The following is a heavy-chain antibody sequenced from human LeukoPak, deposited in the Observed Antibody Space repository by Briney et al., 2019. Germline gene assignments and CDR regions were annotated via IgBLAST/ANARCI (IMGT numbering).Heavy chain of an antibody. V-gene: IGHV1-69*13. CDR3: ARGGYSYGPPRSP. D-gene: IGHD5-18*01. J-gene: IGHJ5*02. CDR2: IIPIFGTA. Sequence: PVASVKVSSKASGGTFSSYAISWVRQAPGQGLEWMGGIIPIFGTANYAQKFQGRVTITADESTSTAYMELSSLRSEDTAVYYCARGGYSYGPPRSPWGQGTLVTVSS. CDR1: GGTFSSYA.